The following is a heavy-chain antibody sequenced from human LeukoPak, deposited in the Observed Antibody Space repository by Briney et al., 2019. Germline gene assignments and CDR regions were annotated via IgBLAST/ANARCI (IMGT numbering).Heavy chain of an antibody. V-gene: IGHV3-23*01. J-gene: IGHJ6*02. CDR2: ISGSGGGT. CDR1: GVTFSSYV. Sequence: GGSLRLSCEASGVTFSSYVMSWVRQAPGKGPEWVSGISGSGGGTYYADSVKGRFTISRDNSKNTLYLQMNSLRAEDTAVYYCARYYVMDVWGQGTTVTVSS. CDR3: ARYYVMDV.